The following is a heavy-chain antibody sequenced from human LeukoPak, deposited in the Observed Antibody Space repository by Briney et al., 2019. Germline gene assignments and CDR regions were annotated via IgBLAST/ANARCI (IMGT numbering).Heavy chain of an antibody. D-gene: IGHD1-26*01. Sequence: ASVKVSCKASGYTFVAYYMHWVRQAPGQGLEWMGWINPNSGGTNFAENFLGRVIMTRDTVISTAYMELSRLTSDDTAVYYCARGPRWDLPRAWGQGTLVTVSS. CDR1: GYTFVAYY. V-gene: IGHV1-2*02. CDR2: INPNSGGT. J-gene: IGHJ5*02. CDR3: ARGPRWDLPRA.